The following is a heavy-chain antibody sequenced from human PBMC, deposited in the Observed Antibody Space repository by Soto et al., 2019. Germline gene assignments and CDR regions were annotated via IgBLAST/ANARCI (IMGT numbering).Heavy chain of an antibody. J-gene: IGHJ6*02. D-gene: IGHD2-8*01. V-gene: IGHV1-8*01. CDR1: GDTFTSYD. Sequence: QVHLVQSGAEVKKPGASVKVSCKASGDTFTSYDINWVRQATGQGLEWMGWMNPNSGNTGYAQKFQGRVTMTRNTSISTAYMELISLRSEDTAVYYCARDGRLVYASAKYYYYGMDVWGQGTTVTVSS. CDR3: ARDGRLVYASAKYYYYGMDV. CDR2: MNPNSGNT.